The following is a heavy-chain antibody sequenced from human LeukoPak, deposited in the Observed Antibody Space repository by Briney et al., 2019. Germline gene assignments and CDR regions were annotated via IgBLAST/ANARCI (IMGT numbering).Heavy chain of an antibody. J-gene: IGHJ4*02. CDR1: GFTFDDYA. D-gene: IGHD2-8*01. Sequence: AGRSLRLSCAASGFTFDDYAMRWVRQAPGKGLEWVSGISWNSGSIGYADSVKGRFTISRDNAKNSLYLQMNSLRAEDTALYYCAKDMGFRWSRYYFDYWGQGTLVTVSS. CDR3: AKDMGFRWSRYYFDY. V-gene: IGHV3-9*01. CDR2: ISWNSGSI.